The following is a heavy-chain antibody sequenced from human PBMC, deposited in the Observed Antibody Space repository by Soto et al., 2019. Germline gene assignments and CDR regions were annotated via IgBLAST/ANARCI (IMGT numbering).Heavy chain of an antibody. D-gene: IGHD2-15*01. J-gene: IGHJ6*02. V-gene: IGHV1-2*02. CDR1: GYTFTGYY. CDR3: ARDRFDIVVVVAATRGYYYYGMDV. CDR2: INPNSGGT. Sequence: QVQLVQSGAEVKKPGASVKVSCKASGYTFTGYYMHWVRQAPGQGLEWMGWINPNSGGTNYAQKFQGRVTMTRDTSISTAYMELSRLRSDDTALYYCARDRFDIVVVVAATRGYYYYGMDVWGQGTTVTVSS.